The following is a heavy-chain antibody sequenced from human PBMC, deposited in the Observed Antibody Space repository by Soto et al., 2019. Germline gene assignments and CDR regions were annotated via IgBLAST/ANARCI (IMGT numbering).Heavy chain of an antibody. J-gene: IGHJ4*02. CDR3: ASAQGRGATLYYFDY. V-gene: IGHV4-34*01. CDR1: GGSFSGYY. CDR2: INHSGST. Sequence: KPSETLSLTCAVYGGSFSGYYWSWIRQPPGKGLEWIGEINHSGSTNYNPSLKSRVTISVDTSKNQFSLKLSSVTAADTAVYYCASAQGRGATLYYFDYWGQGTLVTVSS. D-gene: IGHD3-10*01.